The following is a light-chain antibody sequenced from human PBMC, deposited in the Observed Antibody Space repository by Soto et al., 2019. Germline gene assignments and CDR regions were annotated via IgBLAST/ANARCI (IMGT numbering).Light chain of an antibody. CDR2: DVS. J-gene: IGLJ2*01. V-gene: IGLV2-14*03. Sequence: QSALTQPASVSGSPGQSITISCTGTRSDVGGYNYVSWYQHHPGKAPKLMIYDVSDRPSGVSSRFSGSKSDNTASLTISGLQAEDEADYYCASYTRINTLLFGGGTKLTVL. CDR1: RSDVGGYNY. CDR3: ASYTRINTLL.